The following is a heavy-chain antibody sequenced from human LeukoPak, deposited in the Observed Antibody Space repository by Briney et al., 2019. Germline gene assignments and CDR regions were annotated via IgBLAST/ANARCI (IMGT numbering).Heavy chain of an antibody. V-gene: IGHV3-21*04. D-gene: IGHD1-26*01. CDR1: GFTFSNAW. CDR3: AKDRNGGSYYGGAFDI. Sequence: GGSLRLSCAASGFTFSNAWMSWVRQAPGKGLEWVSSISSSSSYIYYADSVKGRFTISRDNSKNTLYLQMNSLRAEDTAVYYCAKDRNGGSYYGGAFDIWGQGTMVTVSS. J-gene: IGHJ3*02. CDR2: ISSSSSYI.